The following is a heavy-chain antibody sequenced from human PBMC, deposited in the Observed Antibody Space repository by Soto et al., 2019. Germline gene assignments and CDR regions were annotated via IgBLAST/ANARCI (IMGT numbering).Heavy chain of an antibody. V-gene: IGHV4-59*01. CDR2: IYYSGST. J-gene: IGHJ4*02. CDR1: GGSISSYY. CDR3: ARGGMVIIPTATAFDY. D-gene: IGHD2-2*01. Sequence: AETLSLTCTVSGGSISSYYWSWIRQPPWKGLEWIGYIYYSGSTNYNPSLKSRVTISVDTSKNQFSLKLSSVTAADTAVYYCARGGMVIIPTATAFDYWGQGTLVTVSS.